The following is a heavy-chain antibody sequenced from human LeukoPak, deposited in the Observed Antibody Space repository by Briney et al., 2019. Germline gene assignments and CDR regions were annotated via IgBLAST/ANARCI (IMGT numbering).Heavy chain of an antibody. CDR2: IWYDGSNK. CDR3: AREFNEAYCGGDCWYFDY. V-gene: IGHV3-33*01. Sequence: GGSLRLSCAASGFTSSSYGMHWVRQALGKGLEWVAVIWYDGSNKYYADSVKGRFTISRDDSKNTLYLQMNSLRAEDTAVYYCAREFNEAYCGGDCWYFDYWGQGTLVTVSS. D-gene: IGHD2-21*02. CDR1: GFTSSSYG. J-gene: IGHJ4*02.